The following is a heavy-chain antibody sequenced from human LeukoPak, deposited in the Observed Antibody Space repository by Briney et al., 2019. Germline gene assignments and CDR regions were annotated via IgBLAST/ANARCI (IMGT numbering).Heavy chain of an antibody. D-gene: IGHD5-24*01. J-gene: IGHJ4*02. Sequence: SSETLSLTCTVSGGSISSYYWSWIRQPPGKGLEWIGYIYYSGSTNYNPSLKSRVTISVDTSKNQFSLKLSSVTAADTAVYYCARGARWLQPLDYWGQGTLVTVSS. V-gene: IGHV4-59*12. CDR3: ARGARWLQPLDY. CDR1: GGSISSYY. CDR2: IYYSGST.